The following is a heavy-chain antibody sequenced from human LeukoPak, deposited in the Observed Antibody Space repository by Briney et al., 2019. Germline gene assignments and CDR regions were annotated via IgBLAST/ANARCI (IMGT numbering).Heavy chain of an antibody. CDR2: IRSKANSYAT. D-gene: IGHD6-19*01. V-gene: IGHV3-73*01. J-gene: IGHJ4*02. Sequence: GGSLRLSCAASGFTFSGSAMHWVRQASGKGLEWVGRIRSKANSYATAYAASVKGRFTISRDDSKNTAYLQMNSLKTEDMAVYYCTRTAPSIAVAGSVDYWGQGTLVTVSS. CDR1: GFTFSGSA. CDR3: TRTAPSIAVAGSVDY.